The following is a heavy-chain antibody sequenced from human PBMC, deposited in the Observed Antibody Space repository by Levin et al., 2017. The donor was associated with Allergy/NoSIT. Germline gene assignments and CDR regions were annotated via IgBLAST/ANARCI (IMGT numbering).Heavy chain of an antibody. CDR1: GFTFSSYA. D-gene: IGHD1-14*01. J-gene: IGHJ4*02. Sequence: SCAASGFTFSSYAMHWVRQAPGKGLEWVAFISYDGSDKYYATSVKGRFTISRDDSKNTLYLQVNSLRAEDTAAYYCAKEGPGRDFDYWGQGTLVAVSS. CDR3: AKEGPGRDFDY. V-gene: IGHV3-30*18. CDR2: ISYDGSDK.